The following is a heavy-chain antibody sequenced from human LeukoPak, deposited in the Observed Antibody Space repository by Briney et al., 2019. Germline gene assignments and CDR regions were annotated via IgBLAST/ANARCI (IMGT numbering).Heavy chain of an antibody. V-gene: IGHV4-34*01. CDR3: ARARKYYFWSGYYLDY. Sequence: PSETLSLTCAVYGGSFSGYYWSWIRQPPGKGLEWIGEINHSGSTNYNPSLKSRVTISVDTSKNQFSLKLSSVTAADTAVYYCARARKYYFWSGYYLDYWGQGTLVTVSS. D-gene: IGHD3-3*01. J-gene: IGHJ4*02. CDR2: INHSGST. CDR1: GGSFSGYY.